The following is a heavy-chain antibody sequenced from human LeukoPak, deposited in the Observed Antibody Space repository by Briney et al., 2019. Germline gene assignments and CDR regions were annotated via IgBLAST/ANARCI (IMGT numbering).Heavy chain of an antibody. CDR1: GGTLSSYA. J-gene: IGHJ4*02. CDR2: IIPIFGTA. D-gene: IGHD6-13*01. Sequence: ASVKVSCKASGGTLSSYAISWVRQAPGQGLEWMGGIIPIFGTANYAQKFQGRVTITTDESTSTAYMELSSLRSEDTAVYYCARGPLIPGIAAAGYDYWGQGTLVTVSS. CDR3: ARGPLIPGIAAAGYDY. V-gene: IGHV1-69*05.